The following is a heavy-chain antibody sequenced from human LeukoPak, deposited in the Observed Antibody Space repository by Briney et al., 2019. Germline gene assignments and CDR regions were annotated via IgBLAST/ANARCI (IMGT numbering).Heavy chain of an antibody. J-gene: IGHJ6*02. CDR1: GGTFSSYA. Sequence: GASVKVSCKASGGTFSSYAISWVRQAPGQGLEWMGGIIPIFGTANYAQKFQGRVTITADESTSTAYMELSSLRSEDTAVYYCARKAAHTSAYCSGGSCYSLGHYYYYGMDVRGQGTTVTVSS. D-gene: IGHD2-15*01. V-gene: IGHV1-69*13. CDR2: IIPIFGTA. CDR3: ARKAAHTSAYCSGGSCYSLGHYYYYGMDV.